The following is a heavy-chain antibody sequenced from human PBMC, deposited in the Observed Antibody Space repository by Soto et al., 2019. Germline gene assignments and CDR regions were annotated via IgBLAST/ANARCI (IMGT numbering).Heavy chain of an antibody. J-gene: IGHJ4*02. CDR3: ASERLCGADCYFFDN. CDR1: GFTLRNYE. V-gene: IGHV3-48*03. CDR2: ISGSNNNI. Sequence: EVQLVETGGGSVQPGGSLRLSCAASGFTLRNYEMNWVRQAPGKGLEGISKISGSNNNIYYADSVRGRFTISRDNAKNSLYLQMISLVAEDTAIYYCASERLCGADCYFFDNWGQGTQVTVSS. D-gene: IGHD2-21*02.